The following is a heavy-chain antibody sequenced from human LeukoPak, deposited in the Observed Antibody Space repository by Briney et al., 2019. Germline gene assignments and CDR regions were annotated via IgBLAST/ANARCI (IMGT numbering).Heavy chain of an antibody. J-gene: IGHJ4*02. V-gene: IGHV1-24*01. D-gene: IGHD6-19*01. CDR3: ATPSGQWLDPYYFDY. Sequence: ASVKVSCKVSGYTLTELSMHWVRQAPGKGLEWMGGFDPEDGETIYAQKFQGRVTMTEDTSTDTAYMEPSSLRSEDTAVYYCATPSGQWLDPYYFDYWGQGTLVTVSS. CDR1: GYTLTELS. CDR2: FDPEDGET.